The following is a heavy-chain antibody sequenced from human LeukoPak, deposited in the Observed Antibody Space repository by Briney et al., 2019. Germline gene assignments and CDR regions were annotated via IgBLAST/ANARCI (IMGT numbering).Heavy chain of an antibody. J-gene: IGHJ6*02. Sequence: GGYLRLSCSSSGFTFDDYPMESVRQAPGKGVEWVQGISWNSGSKGYAGSVKGRFTISRDNATNSLYLQMNSLRVEDTALYYCAKDNRAATTGGIDVWGQGTTVTVSS. V-gene: IGHV3-9*01. CDR3: AKDNRAATTGGIDV. CDR1: GFTFDDYP. CDR2: ISWNSGSK. D-gene: IGHD1-26*01.